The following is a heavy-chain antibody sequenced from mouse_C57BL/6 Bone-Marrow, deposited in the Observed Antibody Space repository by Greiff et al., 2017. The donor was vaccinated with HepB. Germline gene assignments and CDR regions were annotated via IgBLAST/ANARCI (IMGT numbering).Heavy chain of an antibody. D-gene: IGHD1-1*01. Sequence: EVQLVESGGDLVKPGGSLKLSCAASGFTFSSYGMSWVSQTPDKRLEWVATISRGGSYTYYPDSVKGRFTISRDNAKNTLYLQMSSLKSEDTAMYYGARIYYGSSYEYYFDYWDQGTTLTVSS. CDR1: GFTFSSYG. V-gene: IGHV5-6*01. J-gene: IGHJ2*01. CDR2: ISRGGSYT. CDR3: ARIYYGSSYEYYFDY.